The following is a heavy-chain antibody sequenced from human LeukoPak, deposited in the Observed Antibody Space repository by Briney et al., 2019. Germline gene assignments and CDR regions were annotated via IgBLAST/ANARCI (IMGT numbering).Heavy chain of an antibody. Sequence: SETLSLTCTVSGGSISSYYWSWIRQPPGKGLEWIGDIYYSGSTNYNPSLKSRVTISVDTSKNQFSLKLSSVPAADTAVYYCARHSGYYDILTGYYSHYYYGMDVWGQGTTVTVSS. CDR2: IYYSGST. V-gene: IGHV4-59*01. CDR1: GGSISSYY. J-gene: IGHJ6*02. CDR3: ARHSGYYDILTGYYSHYYYGMDV. D-gene: IGHD3-9*01.